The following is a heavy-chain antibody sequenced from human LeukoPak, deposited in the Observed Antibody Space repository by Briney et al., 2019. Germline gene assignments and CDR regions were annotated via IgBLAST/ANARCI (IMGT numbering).Heavy chain of an antibody. J-gene: IGHJ4*02. V-gene: IGHV3-9*01. Sequence: GRSLRLSCAASGFTFDDYAMHWVRQAPGKGLEWVSGISWNSGSIGYADSVKGRFTISRDNAKNSLYLQMNSLRAEDTAVYYCAKEEAVVLNYWGQGTLVTVSS. CDR3: AKEEAVVLNY. CDR1: GFTFDDYA. D-gene: IGHD6-19*01. CDR2: ISWNSGSI.